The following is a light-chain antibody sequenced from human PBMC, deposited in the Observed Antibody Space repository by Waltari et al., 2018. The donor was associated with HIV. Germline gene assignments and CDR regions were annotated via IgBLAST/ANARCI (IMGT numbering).Light chain of an antibody. CDR2: KAS. CDR1: QTINNW. Sequence: DIQMTQSPSILSASVGDRVTITCRDSQTINNWLAWYQQKPGKAPKPLIYKASNLESGVPSRFSGSGSGTEFTLTINSLQPDDFATYYCQQYNRYYTFGQGTKLEIK. J-gene: IGKJ2*01. CDR3: QQYNRYYT. V-gene: IGKV1-5*03.